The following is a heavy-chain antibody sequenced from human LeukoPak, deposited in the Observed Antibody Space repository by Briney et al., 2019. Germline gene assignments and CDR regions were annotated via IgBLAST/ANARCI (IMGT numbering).Heavy chain of an antibody. CDR1: GFTFSDYY. J-gene: IGHJ6*02. CDR2: VSSSGSTI. CDR3: ARVWELLSYGMDV. V-gene: IGHV3-11*01. Sequence: GGSLRLSCAASGFTFSDYYMSWIRQAPGKGLEWVSYVSSSGSTIYYADSVKGRFTISRDNAKNSLYLQMNSLRAEDTAVYYCARVWELLSYGMDVWGQGTTVTVSS. D-gene: IGHD1-26*01.